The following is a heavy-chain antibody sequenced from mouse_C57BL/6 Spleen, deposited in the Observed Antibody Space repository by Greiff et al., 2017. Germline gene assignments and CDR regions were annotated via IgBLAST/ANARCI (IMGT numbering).Heavy chain of an antibody. J-gene: IGHJ3*01. CDR2: IDPSDSYT. Sequence: VQLQQPGAELVKPGASVKLSCKASGYTFTSYWMQWVKQRPGQGLEWIGEIDPSDSYTNYNQKFKGKATLTVDTSSSTAYMQLSSLTSEDSAVYYCARRDYDYDGYAYWGQETLVTVAA. D-gene: IGHD2-4*01. CDR3: ARRDYDYDGYAY. CDR1: GYTFTSYW. V-gene: IGHV1-50*01.